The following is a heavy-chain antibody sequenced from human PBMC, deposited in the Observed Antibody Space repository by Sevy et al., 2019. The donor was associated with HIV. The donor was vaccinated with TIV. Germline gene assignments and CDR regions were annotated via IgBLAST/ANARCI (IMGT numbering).Heavy chain of an antibody. CDR1: GFSISNNY. CDR2: MYSVGSP. Sequence: GGSLRLSCAASGFSISNNYTAWVRQAPGKGLEWVSVMYSVGSPYYADSVKGRFALSRDMSKNTGYLQMNSLRAEDTAVYYCARGYCGGGSCTAFDPWGQGPLVTVSS. CDR3: ARGYCGGGSCTAFDP. D-gene: IGHD2-15*01. V-gene: IGHV3-53*01. J-gene: IGHJ5*02.